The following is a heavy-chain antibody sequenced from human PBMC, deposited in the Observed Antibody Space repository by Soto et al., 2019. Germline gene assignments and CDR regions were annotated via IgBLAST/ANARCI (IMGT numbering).Heavy chain of an antibody. D-gene: IGHD2-2*01. Sequence: SVKVSCKASGGTFSSYAISWVRQAPGQGLDWMGGIIPIFGTANYAQKFQGRVTITADESTSTAYMELSSLRSEDTAVYYCARVERKRCSSTSCYAEFDYWGQGTLVTVSS. J-gene: IGHJ4*02. V-gene: IGHV1-69*13. CDR1: GGTFSSYA. CDR2: IIPIFGTA. CDR3: ARVERKRCSSTSCYAEFDY.